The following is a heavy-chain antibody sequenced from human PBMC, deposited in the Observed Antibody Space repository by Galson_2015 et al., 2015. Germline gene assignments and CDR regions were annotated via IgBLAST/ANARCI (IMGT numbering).Heavy chain of an antibody. J-gene: IGHJ4*01. CDR2: INPSDGIA. CDR1: GYSFTTSDY. CDR3: ARAADQYFDS. D-gene: IGHD4-11*01. V-gene: IGHV1-46*01. Sequence: SVKVSCKAFGYSFTTSDYIHWVRQAPGQGLEWMGIINPSDGIANYTEKFQGRVTLTRDTSTSSVYIDLSRMRSEDTAVYFCARAADQYFDSWGQGTPVTVSS.